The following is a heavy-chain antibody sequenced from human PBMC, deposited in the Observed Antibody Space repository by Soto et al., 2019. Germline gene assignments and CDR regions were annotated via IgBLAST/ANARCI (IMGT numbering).Heavy chain of an antibody. J-gene: IGHJ4*02. D-gene: IGHD6-13*01. CDR3: ARALSSAAGLYFDF. CDR1: GDSIISSYY. Sequence: GTLCHTCTVSGDSIISSYYWSWIRQPAGKGMEWIGRIHTTDGTNYNPSLRSRVTMSIDTSNNQFSLKLNSLTAADTAVYYCARALSSAAGLYFDFWGQGTLVTVYS. V-gene: IGHV4-4*07. CDR2: IHTTDGT.